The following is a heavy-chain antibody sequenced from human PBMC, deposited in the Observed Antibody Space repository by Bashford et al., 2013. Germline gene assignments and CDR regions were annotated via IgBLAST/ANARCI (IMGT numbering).Heavy chain of an antibody. Sequence: SSETLSLTCAVYGGSFSGYYWNWIRQPPGKGLEWIGEINHSGSTNYNPSLKSRVTISVDTSKNQFSLRLSSVTAADTAVYYCAREGSSGWHDAFDVWGPRDNGHRLL. D-gene: IGHD6-19*01. CDR2: INHSGST. CDR1: GGSFSGYY. J-gene: IGHJ3*01. V-gene: IGHV4-34*01. CDR3: AREGSSGWHDAFDV.